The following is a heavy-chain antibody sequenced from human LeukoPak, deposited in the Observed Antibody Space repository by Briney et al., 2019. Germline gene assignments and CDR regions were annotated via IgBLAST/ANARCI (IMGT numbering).Heavy chain of an antibody. V-gene: IGHV4-39*01. Sequence: PSETLSLTCTVSGGSISSSSHYWAWIRQPPGKGPEWIGTIYYSGDTYYNPSLKSRVTISVDTSKNQFSLKLSSVTAADTAVYYCARLERRCSDAFCYAYYFDYWGQGTLVTVSS. CDR3: ARLERRCSDAFCYAYYFDY. J-gene: IGHJ4*02. CDR1: GGSISSSSHY. D-gene: IGHD2-2*01. CDR2: IYYSGDT.